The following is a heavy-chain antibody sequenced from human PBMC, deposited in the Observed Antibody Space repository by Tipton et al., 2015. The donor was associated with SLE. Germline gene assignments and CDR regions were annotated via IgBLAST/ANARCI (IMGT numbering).Heavy chain of an antibody. Sequence: TLSLTCTVSDGSISSTNYYWGWIRQPPGKGLEWIGRIFYTGSTYYNPSLKSRVSFSIDTSKHQFSLKLNSVTAADTAVYYCARRHYSGPFDSWGQGTLVTVSS. V-gene: IGHV4-39*07. CDR3: ARRHYSGPFDS. D-gene: IGHD5-12*01. CDR2: IFYTGST. J-gene: IGHJ4*02. CDR1: DGSISSTNYY.